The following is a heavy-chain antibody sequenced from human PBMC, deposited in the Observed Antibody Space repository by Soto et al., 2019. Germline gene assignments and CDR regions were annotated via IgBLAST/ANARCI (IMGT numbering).Heavy chain of an antibody. V-gene: IGHV4-34*01. CDR2: INHSGST. CDR3: ARVEAVNWFDP. CDR1: GGSFSGYY. J-gene: IGHJ5*02. Sequence: SETLSLTCAVYGGSFSGYYWSWIRQPPGKGLEWIGEINHSGSTNYNPSLKSRVTISVDTSKNQFSLKLSSVTAADTAVYYCARVEAVNWFDPWGQGTLVTVS. D-gene: IGHD3-3*01.